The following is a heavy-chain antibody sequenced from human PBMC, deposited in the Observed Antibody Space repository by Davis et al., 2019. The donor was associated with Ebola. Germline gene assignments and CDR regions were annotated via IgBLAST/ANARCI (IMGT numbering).Heavy chain of an antibody. CDR3: AREGRVFALDY. Sequence: PGGSLRLSCAASGFSFSSYWMHWARQVPGKGLVWVARIKTDGSLIGYGDSVQGRFIISRDNAKNTVYLQMNDLRAEDTAVYYCAREGRVFALDYWGQGALVTVSS. V-gene: IGHV3-74*01. D-gene: IGHD3-3*01. CDR1: GFSFSSYW. J-gene: IGHJ4*02. CDR2: IKTDGSLI.